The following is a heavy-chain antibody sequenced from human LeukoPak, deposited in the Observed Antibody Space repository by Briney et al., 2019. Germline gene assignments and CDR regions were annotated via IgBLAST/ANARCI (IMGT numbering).Heavy chain of an antibody. V-gene: IGHV4-4*07. CDR2: IYSSGTT. Sequence: SETLSLTCNVSGGSISNYYWTWIRQPAGRGLEWIGRIYSSGTTTHNPSLKSRVAMSVDTSKTQFSLRLTSVTAADTAVYYCATLAAAGFGYWGQGTLVTVS. CDR3: ATLAAAGFGY. CDR1: GGSISNYY. J-gene: IGHJ4*02. D-gene: IGHD6-13*01.